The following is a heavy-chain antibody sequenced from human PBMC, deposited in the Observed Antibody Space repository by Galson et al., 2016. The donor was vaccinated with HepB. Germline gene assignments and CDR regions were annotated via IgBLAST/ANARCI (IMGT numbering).Heavy chain of an antibody. J-gene: IGHJ6*02. CDR3: ARPFNYKYYAMDV. V-gene: IGHV4-39*01. CDR1: GGSISNSNYY. CDR2: IYYSGTT. Sequence: SETLSLTCIVSGGSISNSNYYWGWIRQPPGKGLEWIGSIYYSGTTYYNPSLKSRVTISADMSKNKFSLRLTSVTAADTAVYYCARPFNYKYYAMDVWGQGTTVTVSS.